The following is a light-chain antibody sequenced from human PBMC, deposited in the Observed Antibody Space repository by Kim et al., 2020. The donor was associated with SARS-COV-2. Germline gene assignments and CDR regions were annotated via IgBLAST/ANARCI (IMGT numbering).Light chain of an antibody. CDR2: GAS. J-gene: IGKJ2*02. Sequence: SVSPGERATLSCRASQRINSNLGWYQQKPGQAPRLLIYGASARATGIPARFSGSGSGTEFTLTISSLQSEDSAIYYCQQYNSWPRTFGQGTKLEI. CDR1: QRINSN. CDR3: QQYNSWPRT. V-gene: IGKV3-15*01.